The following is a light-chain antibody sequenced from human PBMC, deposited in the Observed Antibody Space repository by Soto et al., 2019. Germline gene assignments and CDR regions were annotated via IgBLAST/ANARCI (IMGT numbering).Light chain of an antibody. CDR3: SAWDDSIYAPV. J-gene: IGLJ2*01. CDR1: SSDIGTNP. V-gene: IGLV1-44*01. CDR2: RDN. Sequence: QAVVTQPPSASGTPGQRVAISCSGGSSDIGTNPLNWYLHLPGAAPKLLIYRDNQRPSGVPDRLSGAKSCTSASLTISGLQSEDDADYYCSAWDDSIYAPVFGGGTKLTVL.